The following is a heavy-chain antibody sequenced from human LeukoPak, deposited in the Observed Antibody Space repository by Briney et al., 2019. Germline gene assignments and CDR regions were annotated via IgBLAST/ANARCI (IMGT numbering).Heavy chain of an antibody. CDR3: ARDPSSGWYLKGWFDP. V-gene: IGHV3-69-1*01. CDR1: GFTFSDYY. CDR2: ISSSNYI. J-gene: IGHJ5*02. D-gene: IGHD6-19*01. Sequence: GGSLRLSCAASGFTFSDYYMSWIRQAPGKGLEWVSYISSSNYIYYADSVKGRFTISRDNAKNSLYLQMNSLRAEDTAVYYCARDPSSGWYLKGWFDPWGQGTLVTVSS.